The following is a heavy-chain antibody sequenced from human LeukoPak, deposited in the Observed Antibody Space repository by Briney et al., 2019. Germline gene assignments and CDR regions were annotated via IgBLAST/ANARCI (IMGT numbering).Heavy chain of an antibody. CDR1: GVSISSYY. D-gene: IGHD3-9*01. V-gene: IGHV4-59*01. CDR3: ARGGTYNDILSFDP. J-gene: IGHJ5*02. Sequence: SETLSLTCTVSGVSISSYYWSWIRQPPGKGLEWIGYMYYSGNSNYNASLKSRVTISADTSKNQVSLKLTSVTAADTAVYYCARGGTYNDILSFDPWGQGTLVTVSS. CDR2: MYYSGNS.